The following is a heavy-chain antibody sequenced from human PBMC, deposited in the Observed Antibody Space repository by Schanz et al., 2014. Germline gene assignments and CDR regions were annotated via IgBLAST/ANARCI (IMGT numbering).Heavy chain of an antibody. D-gene: IGHD2-2*01. CDR2: IKQDGSER. J-gene: IGHJ4*02. Sequence: EVPLVESGGCLVQPGGSLRLSCAASGFTFSSYWMSWVRQAPGKGLEWVANIKQDGSERYYVDSVKGRFTISRDNAKNSLYLQMNSLRAEDTAVYYCERFQSPHQPFDYWGQGTLVTVSS. V-gene: IGHV3-7*01. CDR3: ERFQSPHQPFDY. CDR1: GFTFSSYW.